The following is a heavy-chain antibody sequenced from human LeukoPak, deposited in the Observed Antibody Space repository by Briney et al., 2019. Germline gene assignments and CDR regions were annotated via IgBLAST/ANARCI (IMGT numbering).Heavy chain of an antibody. Sequence: SETLSLTCTVSGGSISSGDYYWSWIRQPPGKGLEWIGYIHYSGSTYYNPSLKSRVTISVDTSKNQFSLKLSSVTAADTAVYYCARDKAAETHFDYWGQGTLVTVSS. D-gene: IGHD6-13*01. J-gene: IGHJ4*02. CDR1: GGSISSGDYY. V-gene: IGHV4-30-4*01. CDR3: ARDKAAETHFDY. CDR2: IHYSGST.